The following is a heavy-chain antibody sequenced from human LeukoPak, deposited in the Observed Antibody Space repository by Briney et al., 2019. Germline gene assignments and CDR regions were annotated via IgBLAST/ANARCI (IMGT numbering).Heavy chain of an antibody. J-gene: IGHJ6*03. CDR1: GYSISSGYY. Sequence: TSETLSLTCTVSGYSISSGYYWGWIRQPPGKGLEWIGSIYHSGRTFYNPSLKSRVTISVDTSKNQFSLKLSSVTAADTAVYYCAGGYSYGSTYYYMDVWGKGTTVTISS. CDR2: IYHSGRT. CDR3: AGGYSYGSTYYYMDV. V-gene: IGHV4-38-2*02. D-gene: IGHD5-18*01.